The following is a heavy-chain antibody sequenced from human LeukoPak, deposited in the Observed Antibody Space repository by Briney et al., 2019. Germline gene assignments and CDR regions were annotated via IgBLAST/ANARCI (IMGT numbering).Heavy chain of an antibody. D-gene: IGHD6-6*01. V-gene: IGHV3-7*04. Sequence: GGSLRLSCAASGFTFSSYWMSWVRQAPGKGLEWVANIKQDGSEKYYVDSVKGRFTISRDNAKNSLYLQMNRLRAEDTAVYYCARGGIAARRVFDYWGQGTLVTVSS. J-gene: IGHJ4*02. CDR3: ARGGIAARRVFDY. CDR2: IKQDGSEK. CDR1: GFTFSSYW.